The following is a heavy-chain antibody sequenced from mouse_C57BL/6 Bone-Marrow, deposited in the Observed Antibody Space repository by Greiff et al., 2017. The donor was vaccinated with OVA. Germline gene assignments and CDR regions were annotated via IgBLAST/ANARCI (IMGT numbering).Heavy chain of an antibody. Sequence: QVQLQQPGAELVRPGSSVKLSCKASGYTFTSYWMDWVKQRPGQGLEWIGNIYPSDSETHYNQKFKDKATVTVDKSSSTAYMQLSSLTSEDSAVYYCAREGGFYDYDDLFDVWGTGTTVTVSS. CDR2: IYPSDSET. CDR3: AREGGFYDYDDLFDV. CDR1: GYTFTSYW. D-gene: IGHD2-4*01. J-gene: IGHJ1*03. V-gene: IGHV1-61*01.